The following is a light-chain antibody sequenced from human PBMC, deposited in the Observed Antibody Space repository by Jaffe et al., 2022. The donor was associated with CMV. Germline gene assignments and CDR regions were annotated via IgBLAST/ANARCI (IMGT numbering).Light chain of an antibody. Sequence: SYELTQPPSVSVSPGQTAKITCSGDALPKKYAYWYQQKSGQAPVLVIYEDSMRPSGIPERFSASSSGTMATLTISGAQVEDEADYYCYSTDSSGNHWVFGGGTKLTVL. V-gene: IGLV3-10*01. J-gene: IGLJ3*02. CDR1: ALPKKY. CDR3: YSTDSSGNHWV. CDR2: EDS.